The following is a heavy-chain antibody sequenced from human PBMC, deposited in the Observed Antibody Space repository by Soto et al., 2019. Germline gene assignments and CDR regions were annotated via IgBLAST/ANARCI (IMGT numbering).Heavy chain of an antibody. Sequence: QITLKESGPTLVKPTQTLTLTCTFSGFSLSTSGVGVGWIRQPPGKALEWLELIYWDDDTRYSPSLKSRLTIHKDTSKTQVVLTMTNMDPVDTATYYCAHFVEKATIFHWGQGTLVTVSS. V-gene: IGHV2-5*02. J-gene: IGHJ4*02. CDR2: IYWDDDT. CDR1: GFSLSTSGVG. CDR3: AHFVEKATIFH. D-gene: IGHD5-12*01.